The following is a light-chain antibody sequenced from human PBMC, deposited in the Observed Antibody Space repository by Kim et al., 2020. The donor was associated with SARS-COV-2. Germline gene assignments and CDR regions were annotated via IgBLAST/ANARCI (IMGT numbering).Light chain of an antibody. Sequence: QRVTISGSGSSSNIGSNYVYWYQQLPGTAPKLLIYRNNQRPSGVPDRISGSKSGTSASLAISGLRSEDEAEYYCAAWDDSLSGSWVFGGGTQLTVL. J-gene: IGLJ3*02. CDR1: SSNIGSNY. CDR2: RNN. V-gene: IGLV1-47*01. CDR3: AAWDDSLSGSWV.